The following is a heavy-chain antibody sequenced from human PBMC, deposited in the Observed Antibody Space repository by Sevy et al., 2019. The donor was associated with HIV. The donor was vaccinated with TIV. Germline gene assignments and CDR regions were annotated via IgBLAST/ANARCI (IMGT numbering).Heavy chain of an antibody. CDR1: GFSFDSYG. D-gene: IGHD3-22*01. J-gene: IGHJ6*03. Sequence: GGSLRLSCAVSGFSFDSYGMTWVRQAPGKGLEWVSGISGSGTRTYYADSVKGRFIISRDNSKNTLYLQMNSLRSDDPAIYYCAKEGGGHYDPDEIGYYFYYYNMDVWGKGTTVTVSS. CDR3: AKEGGGHYDPDEIGYYFYYYNMDV. V-gene: IGHV3-23*01. CDR2: ISGSGTRT.